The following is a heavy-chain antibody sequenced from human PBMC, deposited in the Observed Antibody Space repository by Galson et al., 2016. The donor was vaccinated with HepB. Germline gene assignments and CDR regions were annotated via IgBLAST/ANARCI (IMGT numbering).Heavy chain of an antibody. CDR3: ARDVRGLGY. Sequence: EPLSLTCTVSGGSISSSNYYWAWIRQPPGKGLEWIGSISDSGNTYYNPSLKSRVTISVDTSKNQFSLKLTSVTAADTAVYYCARDVRGLGYWGQGTLVTASS. J-gene: IGHJ4*02. CDR1: GGSISSSNYY. V-gene: IGHV4-39*07. D-gene: IGHD2-15*01. CDR2: ISDSGNT.